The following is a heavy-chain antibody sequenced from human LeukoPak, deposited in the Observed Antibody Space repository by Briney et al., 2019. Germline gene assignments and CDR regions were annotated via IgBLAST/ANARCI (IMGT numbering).Heavy chain of an antibody. CDR1: GGSISSGSYY. CDR2: IYTSGST. J-gene: IGHJ4*02. V-gene: IGHV4-61*02. D-gene: IGHD6-19*01. CDR3: ARVSSGWHQRKCDY. Sequence: PSETLSLTCTVSGGSISSGSYYWSWIRQPAGKGLEWIGRIYTSGSTNYNPSLKSRVTISVDTSKNQFSLKLSSVTAADTAVYYCARVSSGWHQRKCDYWGQGTLVTVSS.